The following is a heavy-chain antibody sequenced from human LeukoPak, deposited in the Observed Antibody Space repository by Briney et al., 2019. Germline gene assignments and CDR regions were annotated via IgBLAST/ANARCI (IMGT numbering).Heavy chain of an antibody. CDR3: ARAPVDYYDSSGYDAFDI. D-gene: IGHD3-22*01. CDR1: GGSIGSYY. Sequence: PSETLSLTCTVSGGSIGSYYWSWIRQPAGKGLEWIGRIYTSGSTTYNTSLKSRVTMSVDTSKNQFSLKLSSVTAADTAVYYCARAPVDYYDSSGYDAFDIWGQGTMVTVSS. V-gene: IGHV4-4*07. CDR2: IYTSGST. J-gene: IGHJ3*02.